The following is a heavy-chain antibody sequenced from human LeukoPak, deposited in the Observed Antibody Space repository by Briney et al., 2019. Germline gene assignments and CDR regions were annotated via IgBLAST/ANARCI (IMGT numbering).Heavy chain of an antibody. CDR3: ARVGGSSWYYFDY. Sequence: PGGSLRLSCAASGFTFSSYAMSWVRQAPGKGLEWVSAISGSGGSTYYADSVKGRFTISRDNSKNTLYLQMNSLRAEDTAVYYCARVGGSSWYYFDYWGQGTLVTVSS. D-gene: IGHD6-13*01. J-gene: IGHJ4*02. CDR1: GFTFSSYA. V-gene: IGHV3-23*01. CDR2: ISGSGGST.